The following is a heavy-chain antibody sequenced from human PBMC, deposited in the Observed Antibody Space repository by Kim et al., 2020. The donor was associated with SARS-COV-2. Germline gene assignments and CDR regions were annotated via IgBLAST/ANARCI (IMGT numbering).Heavy chain of an antibody. V-gene: IGHV4-39*01. CDR1: GGSITSNNYY. CDR3: ARRPYSSSSGGFDY. D-gene: IGHD6-6*01. J-gene: IGHJ4*02. Sequence: SETLSLTCTVSGGSITSNNYYWDWIRQSPGKGLEWLGSIDYSGTTYYKSFLKSRVTISIDTSKNQFYLRLRSVTAADTAVYYCARRPYSSSSGGFDYWGQGTLVTVSS. CDR2: IDYSGTT.